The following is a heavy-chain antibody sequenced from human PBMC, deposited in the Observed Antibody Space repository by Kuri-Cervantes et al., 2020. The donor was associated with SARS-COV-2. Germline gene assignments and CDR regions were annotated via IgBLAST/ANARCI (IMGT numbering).Heavy chain of an antibody. D-gene: IGHD3-3*01. V-gene: IGHV3-7*01. J-gene: IGHJ4*02. CDR2: IKQDGSEK. Sequence: GGSLRLSCAASGFTFSSYWMSWVRQAPGKGLEWVANIKQDGSEKYYVDSVKGRFTISRDSAKNSLYLQMNSLRAEDTAVYYCARLHLGADFEVDYWGQGTLVTVSS. CDR3: ARLHLGADFEVDY. CDR1: GFTFSSYW.